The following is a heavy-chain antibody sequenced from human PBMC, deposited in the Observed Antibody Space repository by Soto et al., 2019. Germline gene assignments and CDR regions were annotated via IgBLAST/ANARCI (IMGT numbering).Heavy chain of an antibody. V-gene: IGHV4-31*03. CDR1: GDSINSGGFY. CDR2: ILYCGST. J-gene: IGHJ4*02. CDR3: ARMIRWQGCFDY. D-gene: IGHD4-17*01. Sequence: QVQLQESGPGLVKPSQTLSLTCTVSGDSINSGGFYWSWIRQPPGKGLEWIGYILYCGSTYYNPSLSSRVTISVDTSKNQFSLRLSSVTAADTAIFYCARMIRWQGCFDYWGQGTLVTVSS.